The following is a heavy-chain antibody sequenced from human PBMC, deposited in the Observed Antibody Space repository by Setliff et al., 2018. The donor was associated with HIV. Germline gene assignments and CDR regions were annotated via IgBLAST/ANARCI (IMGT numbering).Heavy chain of an antibody. J-gene: IGHJ4*02. CDR1: GGSISSYY. D-gene: IGHD4-17*01. CDR2: IYYSGST. V-gene: IGHV4-59*01. CDR3: AREIYGGNSRPFDY. Sequence: PSETLSLTCTVSGGSISSYYWSWIRQPPGKGLEWIGYIYYSGSTYYNPTLNSRGTISVDTSKNQFSLKLTSVTAADTAVYYCAREIYGGNSRPFDYWGQGTLVTVSS.